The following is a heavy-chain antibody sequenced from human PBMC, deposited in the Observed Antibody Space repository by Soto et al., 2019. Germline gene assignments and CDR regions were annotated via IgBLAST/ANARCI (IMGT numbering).Heavy chain of an antibody. CDR3: AKDPRYCSPTSCYY. D-gene: IGHD2-2*01. Sequence: EVQLLESGGGLVQPGGSLRLSCAASGFTFSNFAMSWVRQAPGKGLEWVSGISNSGGSTYYGDSVKGRFSISRDNSKNTLYLQMNSLIAEDTAVYFCAKDPRYCSPTSCYYWGQGTLVTVSS. CDR1: GFTFSNFA. J-gene: IGHJ4*02. CDR2: ISNSGGST. V-gene: IGHV3-23*01.